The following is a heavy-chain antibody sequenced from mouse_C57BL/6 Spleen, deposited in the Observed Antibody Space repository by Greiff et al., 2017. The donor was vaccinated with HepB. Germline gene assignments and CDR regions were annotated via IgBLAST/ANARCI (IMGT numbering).Heavy chain of an antibody. V-gene: IGHV1-80*01. CDR1: GYAFSSYW. CDR2: IYPGDGDT. J-gene: IGHJ4*01. D-gene: IGHD1-1*01. CDR3: ARDDYYGSSFYAMDY. Sequence: VQLQQSGAELVKPGASVKISCKASGYAFSSYWMNWVKQRPGKGLEWIGQIYPGDGDTNYNGKFKGKATLTADKSSSTAYMQLSSLTSEDSAVYFCARDDYYGSSFYAMDYWGQGTSVTVSS.